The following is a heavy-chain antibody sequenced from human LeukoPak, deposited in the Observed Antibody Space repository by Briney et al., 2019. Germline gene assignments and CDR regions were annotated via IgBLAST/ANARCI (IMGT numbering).Heavy chain of an antibody. CDR1: GYTFTSYA. J-gene: IGHJ6*02. V-gene: IGHV1-3*01. CDR3: ASSAATAASRYYYGMDV. D-gene: IGHD6-25*01. Sequence: ASVKVSCKASGYTFTSYAMHWVRQAPGQRLEWMGWINAGNGNTKYSQKFQGRVTITRDTSASTAYMELTSLRSEDTAVYYCASSAATAASRYYYGMDVWGQGTTVTVSS. CDR2: INAGNGNT.